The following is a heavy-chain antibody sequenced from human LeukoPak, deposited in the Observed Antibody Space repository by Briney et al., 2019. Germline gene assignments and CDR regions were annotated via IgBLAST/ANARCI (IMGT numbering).Heavy chain of an antibody. CDR1: GFTFSSYS. Sequence: GGSLRLSCAASGFTFSSYSMNWVRQAPGKGLEWVSYMSSSSSTIYYADSVKGRFTISRDNAKNSLYLQMNSLRAEDTAVYYCARNAAVTSYYYFDYWVQGSLVTVSS. CDR2: MSSSSSTI. CDR3: ARNAAVTSYYYFDY. D-gene: IGHD4-17*01. J-gene: IGHJ4*02. V-gene: IGHV3-48*01.